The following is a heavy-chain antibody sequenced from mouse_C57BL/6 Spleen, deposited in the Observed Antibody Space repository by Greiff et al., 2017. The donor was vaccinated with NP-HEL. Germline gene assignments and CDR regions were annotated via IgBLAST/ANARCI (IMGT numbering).Heavy chain of an antibody. D-gene: IGHD4-1*01. CDR1: GFSLTSYG. J-gene: IGHJ4*01. CDR3: AKTLGRDYYAMDY. CDR2: IWRGGST. Sequence: VMLVESGPGLVQPSQSLSITCTVSGFSLTSYGVHWVRQSPGKGLEWLGVIWRGGSTDYNAAFMSRLSITKDNSKSQVFFKMNSLQADDTAIYYCAKTLGRDYYAMDYWGQGTSVTVSS. V-gene: IGHV2-5*01.